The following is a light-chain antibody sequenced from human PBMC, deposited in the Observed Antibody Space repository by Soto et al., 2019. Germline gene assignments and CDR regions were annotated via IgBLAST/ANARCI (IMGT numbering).Light chain of an antibody. J-gene: IGLJ2*01. V-gene: IGLV2-14*02. Sequence: QSALTQPASVSGSPGQSITISCTGTSSDVGSHNLVSWYQQHPGKAPKVMIYEVRNRPSGVSNRFSGSKSGNTASLTISGLQAEDEADYYCSSYTTNSPLVFGGGTKLTVL. CDR3: SSYTTNSPLV. CDR2: EVR. CDR1: SSDVGSHNL.